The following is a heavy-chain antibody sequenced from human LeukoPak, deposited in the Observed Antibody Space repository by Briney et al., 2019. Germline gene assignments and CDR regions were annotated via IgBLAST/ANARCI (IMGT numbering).Heavy chain of an antibody. J-gene: IGHJ4*02. CDR1: GFTFSSYT. Sequence: GGSLRLSCAASGFTFSSYTMNWVRQAPGKGLEWVSSISSGNSYINYADSVKGRFTISRDNAKNSLYLLLNSLRAEDTAVYYCARLTFGGVIGFDYWGQGTLVTVSS. V-gene: IGHV3-21*01. CDR2: ISSGNSYI. CDR3: ARLTFGGVIGFDY. D-gene: IGHD3-16*02.